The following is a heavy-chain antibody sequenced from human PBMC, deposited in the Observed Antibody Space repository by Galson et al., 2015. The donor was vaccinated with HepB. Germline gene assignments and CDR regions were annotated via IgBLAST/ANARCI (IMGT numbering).Heavy chain of an antibody. D-gene: IGHD3-10*01. J-gene: IGHJ4*02. CDR3: ARAGLFGSGRYYFDY. CDR2: IEQNGRET. V-gene: IGHV3-7*01. CDR1: GFTCSNYW. Sequence: SLRLSCAASGFTCSNYWMSWVRQAPGRGLEWLANIEQNGRETNYVDSVKGRFTISRENAKNSLYLQMNSLRAGDTAVYYCARAGLFGSGRYYFDYWGQGTLVTVSS.